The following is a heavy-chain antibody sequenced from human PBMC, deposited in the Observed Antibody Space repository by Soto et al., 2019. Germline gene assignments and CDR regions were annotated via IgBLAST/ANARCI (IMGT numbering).Heavy chain of an antibody. V-gene: IGHV3-30-3*01. J-gene: IGHJ6*02. CDR2: MSYDGSNK. CDR1: GCTFSNFA. CDR3: ATSFHHQIGLYYFGMDV. Sequence: QVQLVESGGRVVQPGGSLRLSCAASGCTFSNFAMHWVRQAPGKGLEWVAVMSYDGSNKYHADSVTGRFTISRDTSKNMLHLQMNRLKTLDTPVYFCATSFHHQIGLYYFGMDVWGQGTTVTVYS.